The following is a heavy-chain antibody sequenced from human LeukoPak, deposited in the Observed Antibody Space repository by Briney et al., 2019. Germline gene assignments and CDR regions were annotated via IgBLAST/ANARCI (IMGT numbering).Heavy chain of an antibody. D-gene: IGHD3-10*01. Sequence: SETLSLTCTVSGGSISSSSYYWGWIRQPPGKGLEWIGSIYYSGSTYYNPSLKSRVTISVDTSKNQFSLKLSSVTAADTAVYYCARHFGPYYGSVKPRDAFDIWGQGTMVTVSS. CDR3: ARHFGPYYGSVKPRDAFDI. CDR2: IYYSGST. CDR1: GGSISSSSYY. J-gene: IGHJ3*02. V-gene: IGHV4-39*01.